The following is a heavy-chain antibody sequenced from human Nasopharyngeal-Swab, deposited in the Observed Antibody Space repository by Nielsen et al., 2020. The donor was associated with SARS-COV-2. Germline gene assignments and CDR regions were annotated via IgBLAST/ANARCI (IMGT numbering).Heavy chain of an antibody. J-gene: IGHJ3*02. CDR3: VKDLRGKYAFDI. Sequence: GESLKISCAASGYTFSAYWMHWVRQVPGKGLLWVSRIDENGGITDYADSVKGRFTIYRDNSKNTLYLQMNSLRPEDTALYWCVKDLRGKYAFDIWGQGTMVTVSS. V-gene: IGHV3-74*01. CDR2: IDENGGIT. CDR1: GYTFSAYW. D-gene: IGHD3-16*01.